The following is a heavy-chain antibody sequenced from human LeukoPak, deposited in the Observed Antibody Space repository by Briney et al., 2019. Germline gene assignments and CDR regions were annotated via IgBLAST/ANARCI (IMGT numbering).Heavy chain of an antibody. CDR1: GFTFSSYS. J-gene: IGHJ5*02. CDR2: ISSSSSTI. V-gene: IGHV3-48*01. Sequence: PGGSLRLSCAASGFTFSSYSMNRVRQAPGKGLEWVSYISSSSSTIYYADSVKGRFTISRDNAKNSLYLQMNSLRAEDTAVYYCARDQPRWFDPWGQGTLVTVSS. CDR3: ARDQPRWFDP.